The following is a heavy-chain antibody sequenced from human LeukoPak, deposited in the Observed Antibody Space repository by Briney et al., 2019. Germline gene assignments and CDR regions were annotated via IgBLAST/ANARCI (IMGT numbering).Heavy chain of an antibody. J-gene: IGHJ4*02. V-gene: IGHV3-21*01. CDR2: ISSSSSYI. D-gene: IGHD6-13*01. CDR3: ASAAGPYFDY. CDR1: GFTFSSYS. Sequence: PGGSLRLSCAASGFTFSSYSMNWVRQAPGKGLEWVSSISSSSSYIYYADSVKGRFTISRDNAKNSLYLQMNSLRAEDTAVYYCASAAGPYFDYWGQGTLVTVSP.